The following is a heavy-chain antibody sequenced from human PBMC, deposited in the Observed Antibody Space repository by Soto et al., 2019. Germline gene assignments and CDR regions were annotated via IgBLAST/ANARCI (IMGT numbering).Heavy chain of an antibody. V-gene: IGHV3-30-3*01. J-gene: IGHJ3*02. CDR2: ISYDGNKK. Sequence: VQLIQSGGGVVQPGSSLRLSCAASGFTFSDYSLHWVRQAPGKGLQWVALISYDGNKKDYADSVNGRFSVSRDNSRNTLYLQVNSPRPEDTAVYYCARDGSPYGEPHDAFDIWGQGTLVTVSS. CDR1: GFTFSDYS. D-gene: IGHD4-17*01. CDR3: ARDGSPYGEPHDAFDI.